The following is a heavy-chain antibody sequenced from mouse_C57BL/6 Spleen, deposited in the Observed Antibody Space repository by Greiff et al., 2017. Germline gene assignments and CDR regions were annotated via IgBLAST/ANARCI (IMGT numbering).Heavy chain of an antibody. CDR1: GFNIKDYY. CDR3: AIPTGTGDY. J-gene: IGHJ2*01. CDR2: IDPEAGAT. D-gene: IGHD4-1*02. Sequence: VQLQQSGAELVKPGASVKLSCTASGFNIKDYYMPWVKQRTEQGLEWIGRIDPEAGATKYAPKFQGKATLTADTSANTAYLQRSSLTSEDNAVYYCAIPTGTGDYWGQGTTLTVSS. V-gene: IGHV14-2*01.